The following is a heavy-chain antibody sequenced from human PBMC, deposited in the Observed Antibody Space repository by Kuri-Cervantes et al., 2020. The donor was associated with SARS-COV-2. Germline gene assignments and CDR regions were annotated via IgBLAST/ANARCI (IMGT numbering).Heavy chain of an antibody. CDR1: GFNFSTTD. V-gene: IGHV3-7*03. J-gene: IGHJ4*02. D-gene: IGHD2-2*01. CDR3: ARYCTSISCEGAIDF. CDR2: VRQDGRDK. Sequence: GGSLRLSCVASGFNFSTTDMHWVRQAPGKGLDWVANVRQDGRDKYYGDSVKGRFTISRDNTKNSLYLQMDSLTAEDTAVYYCARYCTSISCEGAIDFWGQGTLVTVSS.